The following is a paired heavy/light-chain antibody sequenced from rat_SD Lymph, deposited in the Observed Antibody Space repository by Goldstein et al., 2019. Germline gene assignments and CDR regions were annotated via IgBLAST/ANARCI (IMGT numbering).Light chain of an antibody. CDR2: YTN. CDR3: FQYNSGWT. Sequence: DIQMTQSPSLLSASVGDRVTLNCKASQNINKNLNWYQQKLGEAPKLLIYYTNNLQTGIPSRFSGSGSGTDYTLTISSLQPEDVATYFCFQYNSGWTFGGGTKLELK. V-gene: IGKV15S2*01. J-gene: IGKJ1*01. CDR1: QNINKN.
Heavy chain of an antibody. J-gene: IGHJ4*01. Sequence: EVQLAESGGGLVQPGRSLKLSCAASGFTFSDYYMAWVRQAPTKGLEWVASISYDGGSTYYRDSVKGRFTISRDNAKSSLYLQMDSLRSEDTATYYCTTYIITVMDAWGQGASVTVSS. CDR1: GFTFSDYY. CDR3: TTYIITVMDA. CDR2: ISYDGGST. V-gene: IGHV5-20*01. D-gene: IGHD1-12*01.